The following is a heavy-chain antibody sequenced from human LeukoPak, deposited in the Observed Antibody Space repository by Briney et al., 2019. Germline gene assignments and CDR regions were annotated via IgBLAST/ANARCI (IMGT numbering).Heavy chain of an antibody. D-gene: IGHD3-10*01. CDR3: ARDPNLYGSGAFDY. J-gene: IGHJ4*02. Sequence: SETLSLTCTVSGESISGFYWTWIRQPPGKGLEWIGYIYYSGSTNYNPSLKSRVNISIDTSKNQFSLKLSSVTAADTAVYYCARDPNLYGSGAFDYWGQGTLVIVSA. CDR2: IYYSGST. CDR1: GESISGFY. V-gene: IGHV4-59*12.